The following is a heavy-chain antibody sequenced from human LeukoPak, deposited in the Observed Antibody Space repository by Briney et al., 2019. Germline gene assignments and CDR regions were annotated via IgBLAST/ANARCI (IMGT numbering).Heavy chain of an antibody. CDR2: ISGDGGST. D-gene: IGHD3-22*01. Sequence: GGSLRLSCAASGFTFDDYAMHWVRQAPGKGLEWVSLISGDGGSTYYADSVKGRFTISRDNSKNSLYLQMNSLRTEDTALYYCAKAPVPSTYYYDSSGYYYYYYYGMDVWSQGTTVTVSS. V-gene: IGHV3-43*02. CDR3: AKAPVPSTYYYDSSGYYYYYYYGMDV. CDR1: GFTFDDYA. J-gene: IGHJ6*02.